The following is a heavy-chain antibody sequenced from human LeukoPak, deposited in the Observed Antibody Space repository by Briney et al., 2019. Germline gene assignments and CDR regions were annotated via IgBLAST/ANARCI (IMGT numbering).Heavy chain of an antibody. Sequence: GASVKVSCKASGGTFSSYAISWVRQATGQGLEWMGWMNPNSGNTGYAQKFQGRVTMTRNTSISTAYMELSSLRSEDTAVYYCARGLYVDTAMVYYYYGMDVWGQGTTVTVSS. D-gene: IGHD5-18*01. J-gene: IGHJ6*02. CDR1: GGTFSSYA. CDR3: ARGLYVDTAMVYYYYGMDV. CDR2: MNPNSGNT. V-gene: IGHV1-8*02.